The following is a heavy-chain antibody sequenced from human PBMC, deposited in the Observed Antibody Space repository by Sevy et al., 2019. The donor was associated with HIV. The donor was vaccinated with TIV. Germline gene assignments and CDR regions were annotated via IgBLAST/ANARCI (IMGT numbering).Heavy chain of an antibody. CDR3: AGGRYDSSGSFDALDI. J-gene: IGHJ3*02. CDR1: GFTLTSYA. D-gene: IGHD3-22*01. CDR2: IYGSGGVT. Sequence: GGSLRLSCKPSGFTLTSYAMNWVRQAPGKGLEWISTIYGSGGVTYYANSVKGRFTISRDKSKNTLYLQMNSLRTEDTALYYCAGGRYDSSGSFDALDIWGQGPMVTVSS. V-gene: IGHV3-23*01.